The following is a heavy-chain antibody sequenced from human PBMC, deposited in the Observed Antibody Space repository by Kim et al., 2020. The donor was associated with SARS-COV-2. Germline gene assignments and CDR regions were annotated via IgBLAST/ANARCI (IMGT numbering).Heavy chain of an antibody. CDR1: GGSISSYY. D-gene: IGHD3-22*01. CDR3: ARHSPTYYYDSSGYYPPVWDY. CDR2: IYYSGST. J-gene: IGHJ4*02. Sequence: SETLSLTCTVSGGSISSYYWSWIRQPPGKGLEWIGYIYYSGSTNYNPSLKSRVTISVDTSKNQFSLKLSSVTAADTAVYYCARHSPTYYYDSSGYYPPVWDYWGQGTLVTVSS. V-gene: IGHV4-59*08.